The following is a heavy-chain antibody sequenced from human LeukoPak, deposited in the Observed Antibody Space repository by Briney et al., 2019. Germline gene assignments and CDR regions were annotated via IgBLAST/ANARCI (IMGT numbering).Heavy chain of an antibody. J-gene: IGHJ4*02. CDR2: INQDGSEK. D-gene: IGHD6-13*01. CDR3: ARDGEAAGLYFEY. CDR1: GFSFNSHW. Sequence: GGSLRLSCAVSGFSFNSHWMNWVRQAPGRGLEWVASINQDGSEKYYADSVKGRFIMSRDNAKNSLYLQMNSLRVEDTAIYYCARDGEAAGLYFEYWGQGTLVTVSS. V-gene: IGHV3-7*01.